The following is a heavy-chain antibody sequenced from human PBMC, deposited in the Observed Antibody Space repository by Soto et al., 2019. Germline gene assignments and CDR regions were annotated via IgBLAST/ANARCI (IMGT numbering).Heavy chain of an antibody. CDR2: ISGSTGNT. J-gene: IGHJ4*02. V-gene: IGHV3-23*01. Sequence: PVGSLRLSCAASGFTFSSYSMNWVRQAPGKGLEWVSTISGSTGNTYYADSVKGRFTISRDNSKNTLYLQMNSLRAEDTAVYYCAKDLGELLFDYFDYWGQGTLVTV. CDR1: GFTFSSYS. D-gene: IGHD3-10*01. CDR3: AKDLGELLFDYFDY.